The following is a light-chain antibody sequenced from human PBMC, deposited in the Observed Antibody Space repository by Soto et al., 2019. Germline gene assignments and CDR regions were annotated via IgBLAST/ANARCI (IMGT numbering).Light chain of an antibody. CDR2: GAS. V-gene: IGKV3-15*01. J-gene: IGKJ1*01. Sequence: DIVMTQSPAILSVSPGERATLSCRASQSVSSNLAWYQQKPGQAPRLLIFGASTRAAGIPARFSGSGSGTEFTLTISSLQSGDFAVYYCQQYNDWSRTFGQGTKVDIK. CDR1: QSVSSN. CDR3: QQYNDWSRT.